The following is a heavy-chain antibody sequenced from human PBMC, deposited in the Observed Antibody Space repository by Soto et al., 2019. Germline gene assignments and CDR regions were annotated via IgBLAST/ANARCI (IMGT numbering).Heavy chain of an antibody. V-gene: IGHV4-34*01. Sequence: SETLSLTCAVYGGSFSGYYWSWIRQPPGKGLEWIGEINHSGSTNYNPSLKSRVTISVDTSKNQFSLKLTSVAAADTAVSYRARGHRGYYFDYWGQGTLVPVSS. CDR3: ARGHRGYYFDY. CDR2: INHSGST. D-gene: IGHD3-10*01. CDR1: GGSFSGYY. J-gene: IGHJ4*02.